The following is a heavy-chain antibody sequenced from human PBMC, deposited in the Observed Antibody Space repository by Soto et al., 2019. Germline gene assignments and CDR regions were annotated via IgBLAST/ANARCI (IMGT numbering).Heavy chain of an antibody. CDR2: MNPNRGNT. V-gene: IGHV1-8*01. CDR1: GYTFTSYD. CDR3: ARISNWEQNFDY. J-gene: IGHJ4*02. Sequence: QVQLVQSGAEVKKPGASVKVSCKASGYTFTSYDINWVRQATGQGLEWMGWMNPNRGNTGYAQKFQGRVTMTRNTSISTAYMELSSLRSEDTAVYYCARISNWEQNFDYWGQGTLVTVSS. D-gene: IGHD7-27*01.